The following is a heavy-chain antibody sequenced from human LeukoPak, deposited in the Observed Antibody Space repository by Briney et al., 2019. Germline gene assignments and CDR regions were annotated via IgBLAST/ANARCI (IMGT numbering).Heavy chain of an antibody. CDR1: GYTFTGYY. J-gene: IGHJ5*02. CDR2: INPNSGGT. D-gene: IGHD2-2*01. Sequence: GASVKVSCKASGYTFTGYYMHWVRRAPGQGLEWMGWINPNSGGTNYAQKFQGRVTMTRDTSISTAYMELSRLRSDDTAVYYCARTPYCSSTSCSYNWFDPWGQGTLVTVSS. V-gene: IGHV1-2*02. CDR3: ARTPYCSSTSCSYNWFDP.